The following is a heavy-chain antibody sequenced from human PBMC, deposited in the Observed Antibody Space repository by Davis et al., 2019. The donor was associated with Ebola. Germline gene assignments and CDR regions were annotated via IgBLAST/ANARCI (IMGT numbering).Heavy chain of an antibody. CDR2: VRSKTEGGTT. V-gene: IGHV3-15*01. CDR3: TTAATVTLGAFDI. D-gene: IGHD4-17*01. CDR1: GFTFRNAW. Sequence: GESLKISCAASGFTFRNAWMSWVRQAPGKGLEWVGRVRSKTEGGTTDYAAPVKGRFTISRDDSRNTLFLQMNSLKTEDTAVYYCTTAATVTLGAFDICGQGTMVTVSS. J-gene: IGHJ3*02.